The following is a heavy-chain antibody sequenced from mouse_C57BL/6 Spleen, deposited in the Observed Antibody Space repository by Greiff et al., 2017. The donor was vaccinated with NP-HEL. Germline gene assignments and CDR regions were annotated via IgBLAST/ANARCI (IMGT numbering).Heavy chain of an antibody. V-gene: IGHV1-64*01. CDR1: GYTFTSYW. CDR2: IHPNSGST. J-gene: IGHJ3*01. Sequence: QVQLQQPGAELVKPGASVKLSCKASGYTFTSYWMHWVKQRPGQGLEWIGMIHPNSGSTNYNEKFKSKATLTVDKSSSTAYMQLSSLTSEDSAVYYCARWGNYYDYDAWFAYWGQGTLVTVSA. CDR3: ARWGNYYDYDAWFAY. D-gene: IGHD2-4*01.